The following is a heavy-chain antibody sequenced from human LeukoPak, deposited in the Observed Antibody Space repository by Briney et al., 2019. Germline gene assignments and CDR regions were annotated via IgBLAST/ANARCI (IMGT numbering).Heavy chain of an antibody. D-gene: IGHD6-13*01. CDR1: GFTVSSNY. CDR2: IYSGGST. V-gene: IGHV3-53*01. J-gene: IGHJ4*02. CDR3: ARGWYSSGWYEYYFDC. Sequence: PGGSLRLSCAASGFTVSSNYMSWVRQAPGKGLEWVSVIYSGGSTYYADSVKGRFTISRDNSKNTLYLQMNSLRAEDTAVYYCARGWYSSGWYEYYFDCWGQGTLVTVSS.